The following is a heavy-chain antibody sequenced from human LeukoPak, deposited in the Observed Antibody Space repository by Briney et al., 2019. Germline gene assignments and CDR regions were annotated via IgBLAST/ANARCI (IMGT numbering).Heavy chain of an antibody. CDR1: GFTLSHYW. V-gene: IGHV3-74*01. Sequence: GGSLRLSCAASGFTLSHYWMHWVRQGPGKGVVWVSLIQNDGSSTDYADSVKGRFTISRDTAKNTLYLQMNSLRDEDTAVYYCARGGFPGAFDYWGRGTLVTVSS. CDR3: ARGGFPGAFDY. J-gene: IGHJ4*02. CDR2: IQNDGSST.